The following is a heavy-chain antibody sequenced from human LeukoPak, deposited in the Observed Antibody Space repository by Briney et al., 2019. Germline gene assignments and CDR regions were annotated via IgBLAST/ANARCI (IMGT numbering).Heavy chain of an antibody. D-gene: IGHD4-23*01. CDR2: IIPIFGTA. V-gene: IGHV1-69*13. CDR1: GGTFSSYA. Sequence: ASVKVSCKASGGTFSSYAISWVRQAPGQGLEWMGGIIPIFGTANYAQKFQGRVTITADESTSTAYMELSSLRSEDTAVYYCASFMVVTPTPTPFDYWGPGTLVTVSS. J-gene: IGHJ4*02. CDR3: ASFMVVTPTPTPFDY.